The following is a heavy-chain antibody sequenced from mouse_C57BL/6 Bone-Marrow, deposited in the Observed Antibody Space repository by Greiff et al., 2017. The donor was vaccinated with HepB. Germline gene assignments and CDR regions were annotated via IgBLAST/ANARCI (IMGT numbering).Heavy chain of an antibody. Sequence: VQLVESDAELVKPGASVKISCKVSGYTFTDHTIHWMKQRPEQGLEWIGYIYPRDGSTKYNEKFKGKATLTADKSSSTAYMQLNSLTSEDSAVYCCARGDSSGLYAMDYWGQGTSVTVSS. CDR2: IYPRDGST. D-gene: IGHD3-2*02. J-gene: IGHJ4*01. V-gene: IGHV1-78*01. CDR1: GYTFTDHT. CDR3: ARGDSSGLYAMDY.